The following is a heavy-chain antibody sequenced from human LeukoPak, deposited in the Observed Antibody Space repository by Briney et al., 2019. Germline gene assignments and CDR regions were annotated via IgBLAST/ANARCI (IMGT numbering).Heavy chain of an antibody. V-gene: IGHV1-3*04. CDR1: GYTFTNHA. CDR2: IDTANGNT. D-gene: IGHD7-27*01. CDR3: ARGPPNWGYDY. J-gene: IGHJ4*02. Sequence: ASVKVSCKASGYTFTNHAMHWVRQAPGQGLEWMGWIDTANGNTKYLQKFQGRVTITRDTSARIVYMELSSLRSDDTAVYYCARGPPNWGYDYWGPGTLVAVPS.